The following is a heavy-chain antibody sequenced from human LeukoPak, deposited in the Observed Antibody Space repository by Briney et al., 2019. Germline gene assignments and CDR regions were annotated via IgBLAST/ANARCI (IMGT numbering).Heavy chain of an antibody. D-gene: IGHD4-17*01. J-gene: IGHJ5*02. Sequence: SETLSLTCAVYGGSFSGYYWSWIRQPPGKGLEWIGEINHSGSTNYNPSLKSRVTISVDTSKNQFSLKLSSVTAADTAVYYCASYGDNNWFAPWGEEPLAPVPS. V-gene: IGHV4-34*01. CDR2: INHSGST. CDR1: GGSFSGYY. CDR3: ASYGDNNWFAP.